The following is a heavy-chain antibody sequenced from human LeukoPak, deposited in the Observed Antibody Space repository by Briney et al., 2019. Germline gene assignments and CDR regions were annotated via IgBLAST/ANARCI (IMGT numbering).Heavy chain of an antibody. CDR2: ISSNGCST. V-gene: IGHV3-64*01. CDR3: ARGRQVATAGDY. Sequence: GGSLRLSCAASGFTFSSYAMHWVRQAPGKGLEYVSTISSNGCSTYYANSVKGRFTISRDNSKNTLYLQMGSLRAEDMAVYYCARGRQVATAGDYWGQGTLVTVSS. D-gene: IGHD6-13*01. CDR1: GFTFSSYA. J-gene: IGHJ4*02.